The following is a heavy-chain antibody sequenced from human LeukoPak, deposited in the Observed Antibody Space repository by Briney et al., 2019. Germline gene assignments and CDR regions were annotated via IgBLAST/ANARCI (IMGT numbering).Heavy chain of an antibody. Sequence: ASVKVSCKASGYTFTGYYMHWVRQAPGQGLEWMGWINPNSGGTNFAQNFQGRVTMTRDTSISTAYMELSRLRSDDTAVYYCARRGVDCSGGSCYSRNWFDPWGQGTLVTVSP. J-gene: IGHJ5*02. CDR2: INPNSGGT. V-gene: IGHV1-2*02. CDR1: GYTFTGYY. D-gene: IGHD2-15*01. CDR3: ARRGVDCSGGSCYSRNWFDP.